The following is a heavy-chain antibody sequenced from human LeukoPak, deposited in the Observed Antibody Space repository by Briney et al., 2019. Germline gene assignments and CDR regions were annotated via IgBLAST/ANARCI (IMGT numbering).Heavy chain of an antibody. V-gene: IGHV3-21*01. CDR2: ISSGSSYI. D-gene: IGHD6-13*01. CDR3: ARDQAAAGTGGFDY. Sequence: GGSLRLSCAASGFTFSSYSMIWVRQAPGKGLEWVSSISSGSSYIYYADSVMGRFTISRDNAKNSLYLQMNSLRAEDTAVYYCARDQAAAGTGGFDYWGQGTLVTVSS. J-gene: IGHJ4*02. CDR1: GFTFSSYS.